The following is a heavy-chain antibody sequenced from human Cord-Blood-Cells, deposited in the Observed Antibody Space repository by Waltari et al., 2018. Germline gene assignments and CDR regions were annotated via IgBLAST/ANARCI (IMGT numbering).Heavy chain of an antibody. CDR2: MNPNSGNT. CDR3: ARGDLRTGDNVGY. J-gene: IGHJ4*02. CDR1: EYTFPNSE. Sequence: HVQLVQSGAAVKKPGASVKVSCKASEYTFPNSENTHVRQATGHGLEWMVWMNPNSGNTGYAQKFQGRVTMTRNTSISTAYMELSSLRSEDTAVYYCARGDLRTGDNVGYWGQGTLVTVSS. D-gene: IGHD7-27*01. V-gene: IGHV1-8*01.